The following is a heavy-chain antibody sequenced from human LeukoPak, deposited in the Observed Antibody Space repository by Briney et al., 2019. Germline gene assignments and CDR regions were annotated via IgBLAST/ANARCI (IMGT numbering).Heavy chain of an antibody. CDR1: GDSISSGSYY. V-gene: IGHV4-61*02. D-gene: IGHD3-22*01. CDR2: IYTSGST. Sequence: PSETLSLTCTVSGDSISSGSYYWSWIRQPAGKGLEWIGRIYTSGSTNYNPSLKSRVTISVDTSENQFSLKLSSVTAADTAVYYCARGPYYYDSSGVLDYWGQGTLVTVSS. CDR3: ARGPYYYDSSGVLDY. J-gene: IGHJ4*02.